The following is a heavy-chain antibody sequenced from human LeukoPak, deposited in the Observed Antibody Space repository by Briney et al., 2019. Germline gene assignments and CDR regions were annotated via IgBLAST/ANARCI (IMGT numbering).Heavy chain of an antibody. D-gene: IGHD5-18*01. CDR3: AKDRGYSYGYFDY. Sequence: GGSLRLSCAASGFTFSSYGMHWVRQAPGKGLEWVAVISYDGSNKYYADSVKGRLTISRDNSKNTLYLQMNSLRAEDTAVYYCAKDRGYSYGYFDYWGQGTLVTVSS. V-gene: IGHV3-30*18. CDR1: GFTFSSYG. CDR2: ISYDGSNK. J-gene: IGHJ4*02.